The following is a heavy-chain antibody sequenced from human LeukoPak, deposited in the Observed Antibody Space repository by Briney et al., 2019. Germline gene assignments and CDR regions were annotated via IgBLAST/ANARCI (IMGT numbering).Heavy chain of an antibody. J-gene: IGHJ4*02. Sequence: GGSLRLSCAASGFTFSSYEMNWVRQAPGEGLEWVSYISSSGSTIYYADSVKGRFTISRDNAKNSLYLQMDSLRAEDTAVYYCARVKGSGWYAVDYWGQGTLVTVSS. CDR1: GFTFSSYE. CDR2: ISSSGSTI. CDR3: ARVKGSGWYAVDY. V-gene: IGHV3-48*03. D-gene: IGHD6-19*01.